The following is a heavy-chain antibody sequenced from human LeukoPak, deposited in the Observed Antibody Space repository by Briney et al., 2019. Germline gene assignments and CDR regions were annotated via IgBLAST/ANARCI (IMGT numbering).Heavy chain of an antibody. CDR1: GFTFSNYG. CDR3: ASQSSSWYIAY. J-gene: IGHJ4*02. V-gene: IGHV3-33*01. CDR2: IWYDGSKK. D-gene: IGHD6-13*01. Sequence: GRSLRLSCAASGFTFSNYGMHWVRQAPGKGLEWVALIWYDGSKKYYADSVKGRFTTSRDNSTHTLSLQMNSLRAEDTAVYYCASQSSSWYIAYWGQGTLVTVSS.